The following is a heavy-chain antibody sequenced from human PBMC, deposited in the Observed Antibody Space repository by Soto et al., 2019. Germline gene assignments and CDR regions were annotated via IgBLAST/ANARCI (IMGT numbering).Heavy chain of an antibody. V-gene: IGHV4-34*01. D-gene: IGHD3-22*01. CDR2: INHSGST. Sequence: PSETLSLTCAVYGGSFSGYYWSWIRQPPGKGLEWIGEINHSGSTNYKWSLKSRLTISVDTSKDQFSLKLISVTAADTAVYYCAIKYDSSGYYYAWGQGPLVTVSS. CDR3: AIKYDSSGYYYA. CDR1: GGSFSGYY. J-gene: IGHJ5*02.